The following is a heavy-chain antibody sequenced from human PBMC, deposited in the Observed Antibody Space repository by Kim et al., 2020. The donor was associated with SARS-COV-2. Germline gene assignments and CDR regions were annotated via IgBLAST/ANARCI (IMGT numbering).Heavy chain of an antibody. CDR2: IFYSGET. J-gene: IGHJ5*01. CDR3: SRRRGPSVAGGDWFDS. D-gene: IGHD3-10*01. V-gene: IGHV4-39*02. CDR1: GDSIDNYHNY. Sequence: SETLSLTCKVSGDSIDNYHNYWDWIRLSPGEGLEWIGTIFYSGETYYSPSLKSRVTPSVDKSERRFSLKLASVTSTDSGVYFWSRRRGPSVAGGDWFDSWGQG.